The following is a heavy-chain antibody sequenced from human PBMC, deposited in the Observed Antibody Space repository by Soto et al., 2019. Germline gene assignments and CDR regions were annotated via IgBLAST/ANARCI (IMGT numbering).Heavy chain of an antibody. J-gene: IGHJ6*02. D-gene: IGHD3-10*01. Sequence: GGSLRLSCVASGFTFSDFAMHWVRQGPGKGLEWLAVISEDAETDFHADSVKGRFTVSRDNFKETLYLQMNSLTTDDSGVYFCAKAPFRRPYYFYGMDVWGQGTTVTVSS. CDR1: GFTFSDFA. CDR2: ISEDAETD. CDR3: AKAPFRRPYYFYGMDV. V-gene: IGHV3-30*18.